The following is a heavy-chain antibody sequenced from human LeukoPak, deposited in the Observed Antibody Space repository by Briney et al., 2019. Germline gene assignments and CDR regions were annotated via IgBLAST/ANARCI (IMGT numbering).Heavy chain of an antibody. J-gene: IGHJ4*02. CDR1: GSSISSGYY. D-gene: IGHD1-14*01. CDR3: ARDSWPEVVRFDF. V-gene: IGHV4-38-2*02. CDR2: MHHSGNA. Sequence: SETLSLTCTVSGSSISSGYYWGWIRQPPGKGLEWIGNMHHSGNAYYSPSLRSRVTISIDTSNNQFSLKLTSVTAADTAVYYCARDSWPEVVRFDFWGQGTLATVSS.